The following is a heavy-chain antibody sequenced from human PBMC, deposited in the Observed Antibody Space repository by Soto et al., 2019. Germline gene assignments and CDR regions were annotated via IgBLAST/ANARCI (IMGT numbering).Heavy chain of an antibody. D-gene: IGHD2-2*01. Sequence: GASVKVSCKASGYTFTSYGISWVRQAPGQGLEWMGWISAYNGNTNYAQKLQGRVTMTTDISTSTAYMELRSLRSDDTAVYYCAGLFRGYCISTSCFVQGFDPWG. CDR3: AGLFRGYCISTSCFVQGFDP. CDR2: ISAYNGNT. CDR1: GYTFTSYG. J-gene: IGHJ5*02. V-gene: IGHV1-18*01.